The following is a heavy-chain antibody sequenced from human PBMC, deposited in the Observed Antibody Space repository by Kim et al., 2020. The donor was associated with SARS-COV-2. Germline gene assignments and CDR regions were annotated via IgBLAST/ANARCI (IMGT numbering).Heavy chain of an antibody. V-gene: IGHV4-4*09. Sequence: PSLKSRVTISVDTSKNQFSLKLSSVTAADTAVYYCARYHSQWRVRGVMDYWGQGTLVTVSS. J-gene: IGHJ4*02. D-gene: IGHD3-10*01. CDR3: ARYHSQWRVRGVMDY.